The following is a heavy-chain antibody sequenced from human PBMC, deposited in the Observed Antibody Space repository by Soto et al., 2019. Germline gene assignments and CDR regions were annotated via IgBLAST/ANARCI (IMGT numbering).Heavy chain of an antibody. Sequence: SETLSLTCVVSGGSLSSYYWSWIRQPPGKGLEWIGYIYYSGSTNYNPSLKSRVTISVDTSKNQFSLKLSSVTAADTAVYYCARSWGSTNGYWGRGTLVTVSS. V-gene: IGHV4-59*01. D-gene: IGHD3-16*01. CDR3: ARSWGSTNGY. CDR2: IYYSGST. J-gene: IGHJ4*02. CDR1: GGSLSSYY.